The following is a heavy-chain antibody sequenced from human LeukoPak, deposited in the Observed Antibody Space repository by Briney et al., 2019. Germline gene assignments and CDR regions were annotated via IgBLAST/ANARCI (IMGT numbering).Heavy chain of an antibody. D-gene: IGHD6-19*01. J-gene: IGHJ4*02. Sequence: PSETLSLTCTVSGGSISSSSYYWGWIRQPPGKGLEWIGCIYYTGSTYYNPSLKSRVIISVDTSKNQFSLKLSSVTAADTAVYYCATQRVYSSGWHYFDYWGQGTLVTVSS. V-gene: IGHV4-39*07. CDR3: ATQRVYSSGWHYFDY. CDR1: GGSISSSSYY. CDR2: IYYTGST.